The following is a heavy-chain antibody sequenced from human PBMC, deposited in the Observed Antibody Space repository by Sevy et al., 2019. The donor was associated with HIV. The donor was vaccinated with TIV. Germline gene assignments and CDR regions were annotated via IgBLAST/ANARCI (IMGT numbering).Heavy chain of an antibody. J-gene: IGHJ4*02. CDR1: GFTFSSYN. V-gene: IGHV3-21*01. Sequence: GGSLRLSCAASGFTFSSYNINWVRQAPGKGLEWVSSITSGSSYIFYADSVKGRFTTSRDNAKNSLYLQMNSLRAEDTAVYYCARDDRGYSGYDRGNFDYWGQGTLVTVSS. D-gene: IGHD5-12*01. CDR2: ITSGSSYI. CDR3: ARDDRGYSGYDRGNFDY.